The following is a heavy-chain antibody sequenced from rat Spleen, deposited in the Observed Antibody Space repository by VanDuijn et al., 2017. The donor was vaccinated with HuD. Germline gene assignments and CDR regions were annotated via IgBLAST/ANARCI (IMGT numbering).Heavy chain of an antibody. D-gene: IGHD1-6*01. J-gene: IGHJ2*01. V-gene: IGHV5-29*01. CDR3: ARRHYGYTDYFDY. CDR2: IIYDGGRT. CDR1: GFTFKNYG. Sequence: EVQLVESGGGLVQPGRSLKVSCAASGFTFKNYGMAWVRQAPKKGLEWVATIIYDGGRTFYRDSVKGRFTISRDHAKNTLYLQMDSLRSEDTATYYCARRHYGYTDYFDYWGQGVMVTVSS.